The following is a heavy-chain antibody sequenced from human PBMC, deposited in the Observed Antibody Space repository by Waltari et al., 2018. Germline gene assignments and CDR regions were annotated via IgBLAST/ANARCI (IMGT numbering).Heavy chain of an antibody. J-gene: IGHJ6*02. Sequence: QVQLQQWGAGLLKPSETLSLTCAVYGGSFSGYYWSWIRQSPGKGLEWIGEINLSGSTTYNPSLKSRVTISVHTSKNQFSLKLSSVTAADTAVYYCARGEVGATSAYYYYYDMDVWGQGTTVTVSS. CDR2: INLSGST. CDR3: ARGEVGATSAYYYYYDMDV. V-gene: IGHV4-34*01. D-gene: IGHD1-26*01. CDR1: GGSFSGYY.